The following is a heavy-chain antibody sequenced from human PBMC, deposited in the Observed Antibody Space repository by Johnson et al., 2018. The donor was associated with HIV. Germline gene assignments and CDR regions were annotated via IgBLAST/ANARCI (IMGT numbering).Heavy chain of an antibody. V-gene: IGHV3-30-3*01. CDR3: ARERYCSSTSCYFSRPPDAFDI. D-gene: IGHD2-2*01. CDR2: ISYDGSNK. J-gene: IGHJ3*02. Sequence: QVQLVESGGGVVQPGRSLRLSCAASGFTFSQFAMHWVRQATGKGLEWVAVISYDGSNKYYADSVKGRFTISRDNSKNTLYLQMNSLRAEDTAVYYCARERYCSSTSCYFSRPPDAFDIWGQGTMVTVSS. CDR1: GFTFSQFA.